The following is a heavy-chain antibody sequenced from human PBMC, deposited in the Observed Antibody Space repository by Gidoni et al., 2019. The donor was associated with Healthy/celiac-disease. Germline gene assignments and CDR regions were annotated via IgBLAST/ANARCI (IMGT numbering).Heavy chain of an antibody. CDR1: GGSISSGGYY. CDR3: ARGEVVWTYIWFDP. CDR2: IYYSGST. D-gene: IGHD2-2*01. V-gene: IGHV4-31*03. Sequence: QVQLQESGPGLVKPSQTLSLTCPVSGGSISSGGYYWRWIRQHPGKGLEWIGYIYYSGSTYYNPSLKSRVTISVDTSKNQFSLKLSSVTAADTAVDYCARGEVVWTYIWFDPWGQGTLVTVSA. J-gene: IGHJ5*02.